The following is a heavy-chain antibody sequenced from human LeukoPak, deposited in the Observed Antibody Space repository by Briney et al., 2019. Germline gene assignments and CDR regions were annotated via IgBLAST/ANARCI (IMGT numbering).Heavy chain of an antibody. V-gene: IGHV3-23*01. CDR2: ISGSGGST. CDR1: GFTFSSYA. J-gene: IGHJ4*02. CDR3: ARDGYYYDSSVPDY. D-gene: IGHD3-22*01. Sequence: PGGSLRLSCAASGFTFSSYAMSWVRQAPGKGLEWVSAISGSGGSTYYADSVKGRFTISRDNSKNTLYLQMNSLRAEDTAVYYCARDGYYYDSSVPDYWGQGTLVTVSS.